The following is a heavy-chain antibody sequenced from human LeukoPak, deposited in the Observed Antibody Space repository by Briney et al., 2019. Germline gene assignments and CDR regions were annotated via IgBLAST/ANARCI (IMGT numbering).Heavy chain of an antibody. CDR2: MYHSGGT. CDR1: GGSISSGGYS. V-gene: IGHV4-30-2*01. D-gene: IGHD3-10*01. Sequence: SETLSLTCAVSGGSISSGGYSWSWIRRPPGKGLEWIGYMYHSGGTYYNPSLKSRVTISVDRSKNQFSLELRSVTAADTAVYYCARAAPYGSGRNWFDPWGQGTLVTVSS. CDR3: ARAAPYGSGRNWFDP. J-gene: IGHJ5*02.